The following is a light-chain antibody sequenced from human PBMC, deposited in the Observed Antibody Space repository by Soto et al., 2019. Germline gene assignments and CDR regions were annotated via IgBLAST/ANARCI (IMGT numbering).Light chain of an antibody. V-gene: IGLV1-51*01. CDR1: SSNIGNNY. CDR2: DNT. J-gene: IGLJ2*01. Sequence: QSVLTQPPSVSAAPGQKVTISCSGSSSNIGNNYVSWYQQLPGTAPKLLIYDNTKRPSGIPDRFSGSKSGTSATLGISGLRTGDEADYYCGSWDTSLSAMVFGGGTKLTVL. CDR3: GSWDTSLSAMV.